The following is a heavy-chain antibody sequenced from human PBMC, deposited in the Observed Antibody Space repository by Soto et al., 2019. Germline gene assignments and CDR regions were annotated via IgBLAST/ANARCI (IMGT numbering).Heavy chain of an antibody. CDR3: ARGRYCLTGRCFPNWFDS. D-gene: IGHD7-27*01. V-gene: IGHV4-30-4*01. J-gene: IGHJ5*01. CDR2: IYNSATT. Sequence: SETLSLTCSVSGDSISNLDYFWAWIRQPPGQALEYIGYIYNSATTYYNPSFESRVAISVDTSKSQFSLNVTSVTAADTAVYFCARGRYCLTGRCFPNWFDSWGQGALVTVSS. CDR1: GDSISNLDYF.